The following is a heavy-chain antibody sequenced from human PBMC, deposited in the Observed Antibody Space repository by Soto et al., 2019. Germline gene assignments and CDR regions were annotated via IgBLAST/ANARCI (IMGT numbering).Heavy chain of an antibody. V-gene: IGHV4-34*01. CDR3: ARERRYGGNLRYFYYSMDV. CDR1: GGSFSGYY. D-gene: IGHD2-21*02. Sequence: SETLSLTCAVYGGSFSGYYWSWIRQPPGKGLEWIGEINHSGSTNYNPSLKSRVTISVDTSKNQFSLKLSSVTAADTAVYYCARERRYGGNLRYFYYSMDVWGQGTTVTVSS. J-gene: IGHJ6*02. CDR2: INHSGST.